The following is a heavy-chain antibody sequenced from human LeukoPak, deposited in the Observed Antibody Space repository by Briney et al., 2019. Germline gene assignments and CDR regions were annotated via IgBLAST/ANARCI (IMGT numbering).Heavy chain of an antibody. V-gene: IGHV3-30*02. CDR1: GFTFSNFG. CDR3: SAVAGVFDY. CDR2: IRNDGSDT. D-gene: IGHD6-19*01. J-gene: IGHJ4*02. Sequence: PGGSLRLSCAASGFTFSNFGMHWVRQAPGKGLEWVAFIRNDGSDTYYAGSVKGRFTISRDNSKNTLYLQMNSLRREDSALYYCSAVAGVFDYWGQGTVVTVSS.